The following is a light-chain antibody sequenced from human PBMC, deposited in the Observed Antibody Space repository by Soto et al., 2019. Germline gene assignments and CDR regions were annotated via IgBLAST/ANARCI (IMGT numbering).Light chain of an antibody. CDR3: SSYSSSITRVV. CDR2: EVS. CDR1: SSDVGGYDY. Sequence: QSALTQPASVSGSPGQSITISCTGTSSDVGGYDYVSWYQQHPGRAPKVIIYEVSNRPSGVSNRFTGSKSANTASLTISGLQAEDEADYYCSSYSSSITRVVFGGGTQLTVL. V-gene: IGLV2-14*01. J-gene: IGLJ2*01.